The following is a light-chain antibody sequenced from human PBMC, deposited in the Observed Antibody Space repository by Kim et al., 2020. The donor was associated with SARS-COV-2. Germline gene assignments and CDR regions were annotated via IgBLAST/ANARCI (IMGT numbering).Light chain of an antibody. J-gene: IGLJ3*02. CDR1: SGHSRYA. CDR3: QTWGTGIWV. Sequence: SVKLTCTLSSGHSRYAIAWHQQQPEKGPRYLMKLNSDGSHSKGDGIPDRFSGSSSGAERYLTISSLQSEDEADYYCQTWGTGIWVFGGGTQLTVL. CDR2: LNSDGSH. V-gene: IGLV4-69*01.